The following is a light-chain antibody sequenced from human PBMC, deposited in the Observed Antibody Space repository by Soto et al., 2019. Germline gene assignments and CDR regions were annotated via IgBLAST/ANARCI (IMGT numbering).Light chain of an antibody. V-gene: IGKV3-11*01. CDR3: QQRSNWPVT. Sequence: EIVLTQSPGTLSLSPGERATLSCRASQSVSSNLAWYQQKPGQAPRLLLYDASTRATGISARFSGSGSGTDFTLTISSLEPEDFAVYYCQQRSNWPVTFGQGTKVEVK. J-gene: IGKJ1*01. CDR2: DAS. CDR1: QSVSSN.